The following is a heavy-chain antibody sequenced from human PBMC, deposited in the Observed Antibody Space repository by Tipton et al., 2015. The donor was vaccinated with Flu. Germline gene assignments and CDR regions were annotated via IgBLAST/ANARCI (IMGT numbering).Heavy chain of an antibody. V-gene: IGHV3-74*01. Sequence: SLRLSCAASGFTFSSHWMHWVRQAPGKGLVWVSQINPAGSTTTYADSVKGRFTISRDNGKNTLYLQMNSLRAEDTAVYYCSRDCGSTHCVGDYWGQGTLVTVSS. D-gene: IGHD2-21*01. CDR1: GFTFSSHW. J-gene: IGHJ4*02. CDR2: INPAGSTT. CDR3: SRDCGSTHCVGDY.